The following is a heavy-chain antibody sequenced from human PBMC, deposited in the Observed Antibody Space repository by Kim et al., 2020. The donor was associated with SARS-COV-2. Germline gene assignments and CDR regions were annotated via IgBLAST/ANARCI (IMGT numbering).Heavy chain of an antibody. Sequence: GGSLRLSCAASGFTFGDYAMHWVRQAPGKGLEWVSGISWNSGSIGYADSVKGRFTISRDNAKNSLYLQMNSLRAEDTALYYCAKDRSRIQLTPDYDYWGQGTLVTVSS. D-gene: IGHD5-18*01. CDR1: GFTFGDYA. J-gene: IGHJ4*02. CDR3: AKDRSRIQLTPDYDY. V-gene: IGHV3-9*01. CDR2: ISWNSGSI.